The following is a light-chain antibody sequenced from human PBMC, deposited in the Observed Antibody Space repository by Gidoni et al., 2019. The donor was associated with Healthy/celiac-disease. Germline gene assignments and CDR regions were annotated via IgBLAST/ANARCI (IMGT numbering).Light chain of an antibody. CDR3: QQYGSSPRT. J-gene: IGKJ2*01. CDR2: GAS. Sequence: EIVLTQSPGTLSLSPGERATLSCRASQSVSSSYLAWYQQKPGQAPRLLIYGASSRATGSPDRVSGSGSGTDFTLTISRLEPEDFAVYYCQQYGSSPRTFGQGTKLEIK. CDR1: QSVSSSY. V-gene: IGKV3-20*01.